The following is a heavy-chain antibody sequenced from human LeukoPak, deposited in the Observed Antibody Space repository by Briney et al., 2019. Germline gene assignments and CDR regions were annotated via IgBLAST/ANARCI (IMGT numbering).Heavy chain of an antibody. V-gene: IGHV4-59*08. CDR1: GGSISSYY. Sequence: SETLSLTCTVSGGSISSYYWSWIRQPPGKGLGWIGYIYYSGSTNYNPSLKSRVTISVDTSKNQFTLKLSSVTAADTAVYYCARHGLWFGEPYYYYYGMDVWGQGTTVTVSS. D-gene: IGHD3-10*01. J-gene: IGHJ6*02. CDR3: ARHGLWFGEPYYYYYGMDV. CDR2: IYYSGST.